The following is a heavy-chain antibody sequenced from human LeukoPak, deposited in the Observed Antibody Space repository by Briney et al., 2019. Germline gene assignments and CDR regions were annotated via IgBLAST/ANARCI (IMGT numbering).Heavy chain of an antibody. CDR3: AIGTLPATVTFFDY. V-gene: IGHV3-23*01. CDR2: ISGNGDNT. D-gene: IGHD4-17*01. J-gene: IGHJ4*02. CDR1: GFTFSSYA. Sequence: GGSLRLSCAASGFTFSSYAISWVRQAPGKGLEWVSVISGNGDNTYYADSVKGRFTISRDNSKNTLYLQMNSLRAEDTAVYYCAIGTLPATVTFFDYWGQGTLVTVSS.